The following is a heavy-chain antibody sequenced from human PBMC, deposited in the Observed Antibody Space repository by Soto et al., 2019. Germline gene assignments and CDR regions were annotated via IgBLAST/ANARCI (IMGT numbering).Heavy chain of an antibody. D-gene: IGHD6-19*01. V-gene: IGHV4-59*01. CDR3: ARDSSGWYGGWFDP. J-gene: IGHJ5*02. CDR1: GGSISSYY. Sequence: SETLSLTCTVSGGSISSYYWSWIRQPPGKGLEWIGYIYYSGSTNYNPSLKSRVTISVDTSKNQFSLKLSSVTAADTAVYYCARDSSGWYGGWFDPWGQGTLVTVSS. CDR2: IYYSGST.